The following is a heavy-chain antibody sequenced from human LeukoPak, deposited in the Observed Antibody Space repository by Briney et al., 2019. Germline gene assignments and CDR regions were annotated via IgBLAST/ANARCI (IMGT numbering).Heavy chain of an antibody. CDR1: GGSFSGYY. Sequence: PSGTLSLTCAVYGGSFSGYYWSWIRQPPGKGLEWIGEINHSGSTNYNPSLKSRVTISVDTSKNQFSLKLSSVTAADTAVYYCARGAPRIYYDIWGQGTMVTVSS. D-gene: IGHD3-10*01. J-gene: IGHJ3*02. CDR3: ARGAPRIYYDI. CDR2: INHSGST. V-gene: IGHV4-34*01.